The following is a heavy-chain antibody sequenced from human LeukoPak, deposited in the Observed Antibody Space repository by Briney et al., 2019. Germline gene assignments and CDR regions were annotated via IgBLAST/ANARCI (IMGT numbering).Heavy chain of an antibody. J-gene: IGHJ4*02. Sequence: SETLSLTCTDSGGSISSYYWSWIRQPAGKGLEWIGRIYTSGSTNYNPSLKSRVTMSVDTSKNQFSLKLSSVTAADTAVYYCARGGPHYYDSSGYDIWGQGTLVTVSS. D-gene: IGHD3-22*01. CDR3: ARGGPHYYDSSGYDI. CDR1: GGSISSYY. CDR2: IYTSGST. V-gene: IGHV4-4*07.